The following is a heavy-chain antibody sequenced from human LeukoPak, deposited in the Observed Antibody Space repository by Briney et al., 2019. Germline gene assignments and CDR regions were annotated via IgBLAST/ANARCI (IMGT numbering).Heavy chain of an antibody. CDR3: AKIRQPNYSRRGGDYYFYY. CDR2: ISGSGGST. V-gene: IGHV3-23*01. Sequence: PGGSLRLSCAASGSTFSSYAMIWVRQAPGKGLEWVSAISGSGGSTYYADSVKGRFTISRDNSKNTLYLQMNSLRAEDTAVYYCAKIRQPNYSRRGGDYYFYYWGQGTLVTVSS. J-gene: IGHJ4*02. CDR1: GSTFSSYA. D-gene: IGHD6-13*01.